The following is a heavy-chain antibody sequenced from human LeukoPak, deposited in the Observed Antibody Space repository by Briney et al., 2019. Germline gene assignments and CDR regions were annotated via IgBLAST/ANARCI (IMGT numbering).Heavy chain of an antibody. Sequence: GGSLRLSCAASGFAVSSDYMTWVRQAPGKGLEWLSGISPRGGGTYYADSVKGRFTISRDNAKNSLYLQLNSLRAEDTAVYYCARGIGSSTWPLSLWGQGTLVTVSS. CDR3: ARGIGSSTWPLSL. V-gene: IGHV3-21*01. CDR1: GFAVSSDY. J-gene: IGHJ4*02. D-gene: IGHD6-13*01. CDR2: ISPRGGGT.